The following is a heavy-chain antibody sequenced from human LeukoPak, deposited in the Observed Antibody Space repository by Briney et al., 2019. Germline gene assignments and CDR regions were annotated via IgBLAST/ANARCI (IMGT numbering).Heavy chain of an antibody. CDR1: GFTFSSYS. CDR3: ASSSAGYDFWSGYYTYFDY. J-gene: IGHJ4*02. V-gene: IGHV3-21*01. CDR2: ISSSSSYI. Sequence: PGGSLRLSCAASGFTFSSYSMNWVRQAPGKGLEWVSSISSSSSYIYYADSVKGRFTISRDNAKNSLYLQMNSLRAEDTAVYYCASSSAGYDFWSGYYTYFDYWGQGTLVTVSS. D-gene: IGHD3-3*01.